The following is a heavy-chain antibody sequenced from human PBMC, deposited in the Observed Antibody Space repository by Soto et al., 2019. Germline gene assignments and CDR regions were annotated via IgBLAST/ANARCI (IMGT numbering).Heavy chain of an antibody. J-gene: IGHJ6*02. CDR2: ISSSGSTI. CDR3: ASGDIVVVPAASHYYYYGMDV. CDR1: GFTFSSYE. D-gene: IGHD2-2*01. V-gene: IGHV3-48*03. Sequence: EVQLVGSGGGLVQPGGSLRLSCAASGFTFSSYEMNWVRQAPGKGLEWVSYISSSGSTIYYADSVKGRFTISRDNAKNSLYLQMNSLRAEDTAVYYCASGDIVVVPAASHYYYYGMDVWGQGTTVTVSS.